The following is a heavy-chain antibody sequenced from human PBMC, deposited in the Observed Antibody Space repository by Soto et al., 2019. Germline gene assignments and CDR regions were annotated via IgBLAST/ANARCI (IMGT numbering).Heavy chain of an antibody. V-gene: IGHV3-30*18. D-gene: IGHD2-15*01. CDR2: ISYDGSNK. CDR1: GFTFSSYG. J-gene: IGHJ1*01. CDR3: AKGRYCSGGSCYSEYFQH. Sequence: GGSLRLSCAASGFTFSSYGMHWVRQAPGKGLEWVAVISYDGSNKYYADSVKGRFTISRDNSKNTLYLQMNSLRAEDTAVYYCAKGRYCSGGSCYSEYFQHWGQGTLVTVSS.